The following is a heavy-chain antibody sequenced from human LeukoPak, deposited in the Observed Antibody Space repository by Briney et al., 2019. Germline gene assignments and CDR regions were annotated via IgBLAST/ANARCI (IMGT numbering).Heavy chain of an antibody. J-gene: IGHJ5*02. Sequence: SETLSLTCTVSGGSISSYYWSWIRQPPGKGLEWIEYIYYSGSTNYNPSLKSRVTISVDTSKNQFSLKLSSVTAADTAVYYCARAPPTANWFDPWGQGTLVTVSS. V-gene: IGHV4-59*01. D-gene: IGHD2-21*02. CDR1: GGSISSYY. CDR3: ARAPPTANWFDP. CDR2: IYYSGST.